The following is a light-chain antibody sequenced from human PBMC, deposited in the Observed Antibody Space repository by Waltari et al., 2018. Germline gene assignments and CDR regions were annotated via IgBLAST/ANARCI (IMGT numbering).Light chain of an antibody. V-gene: IGKV1-5*03. CDR1: QSISSW. CDR3: QQYNSYSLT. Sequence: DIQMTQSPSTLSASVGDRVTITCRASQSISSWLAWYQQKPGKAPKLLIYKASSLESWVPARFSGSGSWTEFTLTISSLQPDDFATYYCQQYNSYSLTFGGGTKVEIK. CDR2: KAS. J-gene: IGKJ4*01.